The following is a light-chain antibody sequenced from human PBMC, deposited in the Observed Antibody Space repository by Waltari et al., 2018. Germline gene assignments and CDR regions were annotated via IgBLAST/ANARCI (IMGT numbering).Light chain of an antibody. CDR3: QTGGHCTWV. CDR2: GNSDGSQ. V-gene: IGLV4-69*01. Sequence: QLVLTQSPSASASLGASGRLTRTLDSGHTGNIIEWPQQQPEKGPGYLMKGNSDGSQSKGDEITDRCSGSGSGAERYLTIANVQSEEEAGYYCQTGGHCTWVFGGGTKLTVL. CDR1: SGHTGNI. J-gene: IGLJ3*02.